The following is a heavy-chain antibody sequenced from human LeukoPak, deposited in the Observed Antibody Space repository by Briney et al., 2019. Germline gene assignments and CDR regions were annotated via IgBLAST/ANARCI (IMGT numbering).Heavy chain of an antibody. CDR1: NFAFGSYG. D-gene: IGHD3-16*01. CDR3: ARVGVGNGGSVWDY. CDR2: ISGGGGVT. Sequence: GGSLRLSCGASNFAFGSYGMVWVRQTPGKGLEWLSDISGGGGVTHYADSVKGRFSISRDNAKNSLYLHMTSLEDADTSFYYCARVGVGNGGSVWDYWGQGTRVTVSS. V-gene: IGHV3-48*02. J-gene: IGHJ4*02.